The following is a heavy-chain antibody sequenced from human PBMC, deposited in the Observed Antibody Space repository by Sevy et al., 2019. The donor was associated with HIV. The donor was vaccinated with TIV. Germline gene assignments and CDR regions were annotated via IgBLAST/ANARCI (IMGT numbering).Heavy chain of an antibody. V-gene: IGHV3-53*01. Sequence: GESLKISCAVSGFTVSNNYMSWVRQAPGKGLEWVSVIYSGGSTFYADSVKGRFTISRDNSKNTLYLQMNSLRAEDTAVYYCARAVNYYGSETYYWFDPWGQGTLVTVSS. J-gene: IGHJ5*02. D-gene: IGHD3-10*01. CDR2: IYSGGST. CDR3: ARAVNYYGSETYYWFDP. CDR1: GFTVSNNY.